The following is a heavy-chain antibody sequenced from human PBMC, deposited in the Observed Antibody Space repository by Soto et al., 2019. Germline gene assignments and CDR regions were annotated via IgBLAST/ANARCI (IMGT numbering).Heavy chain of an antibody. V-gene: IGHV3-9*01. CDR3: AKDYDFWSGYYKNDYYYAMDV. J-gene: IGHJ6*02. CDR1: GFTLDDYA. D-gene: IGHD3-3*01. CDR2: ISRNSGTR. Sequence: PGGSLRLSCVASGFTLDDYAMHWVRQGPGKGLEWVAGISRNSGTRGYADSVKGRFTISRDNAKNSLYLQMNGLRLEDTAFYYCAKDYDFWSGYYKNDYYYAMDVWGQGTTVT.